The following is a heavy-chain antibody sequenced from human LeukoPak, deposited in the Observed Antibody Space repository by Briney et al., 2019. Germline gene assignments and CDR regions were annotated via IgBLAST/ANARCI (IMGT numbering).Heavy chain of an antibody. CDR3: ARPHIVLSGGYDFFDY. CDR1: GFTFSSYW. J-gene: IGHJ4*02. V-gene: IGHV3-7*01. D-gene: IGHD5-12*01. CDR2: IKQDGSDK. Sequence: PGGSLRLSCAASGFTFSSYWMSWVRQAPGKGLEWVANIKQDGSDKYYVDSVKGRFTISRDNAKNSLYLQMNSLRAEDTAVYYCARPHIVLSGGYDFFDYWGQGTLVPVSS.